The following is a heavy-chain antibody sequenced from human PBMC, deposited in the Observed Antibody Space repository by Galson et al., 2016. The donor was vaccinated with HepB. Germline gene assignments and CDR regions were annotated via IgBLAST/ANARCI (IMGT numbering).Heavy chain of an antibody. CDR1: GFTFNDYA. D-gene: IGHD6-19*01. V-gene: IGHV3-9*01. Sequence: SLRLSCAASGFTFNDYAMHWVRQAPGKGLEWVSGITSNSADVAYADSVKGRFTISRDNAKNSLYLQMNSLRSEDTALYYCAKPGQEQWLAYSDSWGQGTPVTVSS. CDR2: ITSNSADV. J-gene: IGHJ4*02. CDR3: AKPGQEQWLAYSDS.